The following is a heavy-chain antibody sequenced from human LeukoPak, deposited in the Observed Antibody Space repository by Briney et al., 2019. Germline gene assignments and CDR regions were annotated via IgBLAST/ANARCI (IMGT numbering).Heavy chain of an antibody. CDR2: ISGSGGRT. CDR3: AKSGVVVTAAYFDD. Sequence: GGSLRLSCAASGFTFSSYAMNWVRQAPGKGLEWVSLISGSGGRTYYADSVKGRFTVSRENSKNTLYLQMNSLRAEDTAVYYCAKSGVVVTAAYFDDWGQGTLVTVSS. J-gene: IGHJ4*02. V-gene: IGHV3-23*01. CDR1: GFTFSSYA. D-gene: IGHD2-21*02.